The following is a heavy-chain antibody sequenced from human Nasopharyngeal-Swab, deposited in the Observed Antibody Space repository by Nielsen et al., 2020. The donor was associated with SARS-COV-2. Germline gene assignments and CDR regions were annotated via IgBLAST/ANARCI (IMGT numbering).Heavy chain of an antibody. V-gene: IGHV3-7*01. Sequence: LSLTCAASGFTFSSYAMSWVRQAPGKGLEWVANIKQDGSEKYYVDSVKGRFTISRDNAKNSLYLQMNSLRAEDTAVYYCARVVPAAFDYWGQGTLVTASS. CDR1: GFTFSSYA. CDR2: IKQDGSEK. D-gene: IGHD2-2*01. J-gene: IGHJ4*02. CDR3: ARVVPAAFDY.